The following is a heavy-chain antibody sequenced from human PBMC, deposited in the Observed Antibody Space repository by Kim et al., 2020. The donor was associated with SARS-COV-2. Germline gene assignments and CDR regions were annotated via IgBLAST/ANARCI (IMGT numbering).Heavy chain of an antibody. CDR1: GGSISSGGYY. CDR2: IYYSGST. V-gene: IGHV4-31*03. J-gene: IGHJ5*02. CDR3: ARDLRAQARGVMYNWFDP. D-gene: IGHD3-10*01. Sequence: SETLSLTCTVSGGSISSGGYYWSWIRQHPGKGLEWIGYIYYSGSTYYNPSLKSRVTISVDTSKNQFSLKLSSVTAADTAVYYCARDLRAQARGVMYNWFDPWGQGTLVTVSS.